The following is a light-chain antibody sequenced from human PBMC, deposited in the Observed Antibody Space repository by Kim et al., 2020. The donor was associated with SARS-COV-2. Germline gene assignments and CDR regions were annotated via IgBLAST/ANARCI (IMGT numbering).Light chain of an antibody. Sequence: VSPGERATLSCTASQSVSTNLAWYQQKPGQAPRLLISGASTRATGIPARFSGGGSGTDFTLTISSLQSEDFAVYYCQQYNKWLRTFGQGTKVDIK. J-gene: IGKJ1*01. CDR2: GAS. CDR3: QQYNKWLRT. V-gene: IGKV3-15*01. CDR1: QSVSTN.